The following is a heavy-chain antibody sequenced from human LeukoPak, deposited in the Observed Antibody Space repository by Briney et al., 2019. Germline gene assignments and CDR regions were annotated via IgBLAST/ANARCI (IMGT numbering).Heavy chain of an antibody. CDR1: GFSFSNYA. V-gene: IGHV3-64D*09. D-gene: IGHD2-2*01. CDR2: ISTNGGHT. CDR3: VKDLLGYCSSTSCYATGPFDY. J-gene: IGHJ4*02. Sequence: GGSLRLSCSASGFSFSNYAMHWVRQAPGKGLEYVSAISTNGGHTYYADSVQGRFTISRDDSKNTLYLQMSSLRAEDTALYYCVKDLLGYCSSTSCYATGPFDYWGQGTLVTVSS.